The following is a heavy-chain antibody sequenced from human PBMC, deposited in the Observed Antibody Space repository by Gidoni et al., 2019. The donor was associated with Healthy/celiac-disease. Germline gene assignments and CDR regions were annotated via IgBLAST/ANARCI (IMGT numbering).Heavy chain of an antibody. J-gene: IGHJ2*01. CDR1: GGTFRSYA. D-gene: IGHD2-21*02. CDR3: ARDGGDILGYWYFDL. V-gene: IGHV1-69*04. Sequence: QVQLVQSGAEVQKPGSSVKVSCKASGGTFRSYAISWVRQAPGQGLEWMGRIIPILGIANYAQKFQGRVTITADKSTSTAYMELSSLRSEDTAVYYCARDGGDILGYWYFDLWGRGTLVTVSS. CDR2: IIPILGIA.